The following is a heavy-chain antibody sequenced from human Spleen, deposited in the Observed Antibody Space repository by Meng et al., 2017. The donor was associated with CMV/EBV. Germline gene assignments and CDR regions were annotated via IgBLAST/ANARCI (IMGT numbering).Heavy chain of an antibody. D-gene: IGHD1-7*01. CDR2: IQYDGSDE. J-gene: IGHJ4*02. Sequence: GESLKISCVTSGFTFSTYGMHWVRQAPGKGLEWVAFIQYDGSDEYYEDSVKGRFTISRDNSKNTLYLQMNSLKTEDTGVYYCARGFNWNYGIYPIDYWGQGTLVTVSS. CDR1: GFTFSTYG. V-gene: IGHV3-30*02. CDR3: ARGFNWNYGIYPIDY.